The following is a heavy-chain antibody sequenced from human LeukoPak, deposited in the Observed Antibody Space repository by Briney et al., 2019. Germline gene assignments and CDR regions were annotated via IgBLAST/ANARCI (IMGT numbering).Heavy chain of an antibody. CDR2: IFGDGSGA. CDR3: AKDEKPDAKWNIDY. CDR1: GFTFSIYT. J-gene: IGHJ4*02. Sequence: PGGSLRLSCAASGFTFSIYTMNWVRQAPGKGLEWVSGIFGDGSGAYYADSVKGRFTISRDNSKNTVWLQMNSLRAEDTAVYYCAKDEKPDAKWNIDYWGRGTLVTVSS. D-gene: IGHD1/OR15-1a*01. V-gene: IGHV3-23*01.